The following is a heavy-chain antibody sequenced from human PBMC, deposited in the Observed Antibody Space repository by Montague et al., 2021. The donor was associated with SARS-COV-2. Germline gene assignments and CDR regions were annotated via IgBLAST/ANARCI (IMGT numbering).Heavy chain of an antibody. J-gene: IGHJ4*02. V-gene: IGHV3-23*01. D-gene: IGHD3-3*01. CDR3: AKDRYYDFWSGYYFDY. Sequence: SLRLSCAASGFTFSNYAMNWVRQAPGKGLEWVSAISGSGGSTYYXDSVKGRFTISRDNSENTLYLQMNSLRAEDTAVYYCAKDRYYDFWSGYYFDYWGQGTLVTVSS. CDR2: ISGSGGST. CDR1: GFTFSNYA.